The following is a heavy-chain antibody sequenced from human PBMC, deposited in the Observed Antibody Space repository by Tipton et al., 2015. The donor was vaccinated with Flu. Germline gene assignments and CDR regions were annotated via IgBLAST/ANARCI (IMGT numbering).Heavy chain of an antibody. CDR3: ARDLGGGSGWYRYFDI. V-gene: IGHV4-61*02. J-gene: IGHJ4*02. CDR2: ISTSGST. CDR1: GGSISSVTYY. Sequence: TLSLTCTVSGGSISSVTYYWSWIRQPAGKGLEWIGRISTSGSTNYNPSLQSRVTISVDWSKNQFSLNLTSVTAADTAVYYCARDLGGGSGWYRYFDIWGQGTLVTVSS. D-gene: IGHD6-19*01.